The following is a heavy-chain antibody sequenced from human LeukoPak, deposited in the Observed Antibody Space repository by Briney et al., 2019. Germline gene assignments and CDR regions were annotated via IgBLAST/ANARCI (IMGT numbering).Heavy chain of an antibody. CDR3: AKARYGSGSPFDY. J-gene: IGHJ4*02. CDR2: IAYDGNNQ. V-gene: IGHV3-30*02. Sequence: GGSLRLSCAVSGFTFGSYGMHWVRQAPGKGLEWVAFIAYDGNNQYYADSVKGRFTISRDNSKNTLYLQMNSLRPEDTALYYCAKARYGSGSPFDYWGQGTLVTVSS. CDR1: GFTFGSYG. D-gene: IGHD3-10*01.